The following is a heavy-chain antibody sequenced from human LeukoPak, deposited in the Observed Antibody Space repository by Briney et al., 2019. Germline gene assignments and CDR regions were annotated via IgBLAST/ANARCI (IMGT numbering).Heavy chain of an antibody. CDR3: AKHVRTSVWFFDY. CDR1: GFIFSSDA. Sequence: PRGSLRLSCAASGFIFSSDALSWVRQAPGKGLEWVSLISGSGGRTDYADSVKGRFTISRDNSKNTLYLQMNSLKAEDTAVYYCAKHVRTSVWFFDYWGQGTLVTVFS. J-gene: IGHJ4*02. D-gene: IGHD6-19*01. V-gene: IGHV3-23*01. CDR2: ISGSGGRT.